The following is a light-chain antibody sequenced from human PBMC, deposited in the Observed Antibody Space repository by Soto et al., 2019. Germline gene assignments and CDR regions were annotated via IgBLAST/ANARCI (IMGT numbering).Light chain of an antibody. V-gene: IGKV3-11*01. CDR3: QQHSNWPPIT. CDR1: QSVSSSY. J-gene: IGKJ5*01. CDR2: DAS. Sequence: EIVLTQSPGTLSLSPGERATLSCRASQSVSSSYLAWYQQKPGQAPRLLIYDASDRATGIPGRFSGSGSGTDFTLTISSLEPEDFAVYYCQQHSNWPPITFGQGTRLEIK.